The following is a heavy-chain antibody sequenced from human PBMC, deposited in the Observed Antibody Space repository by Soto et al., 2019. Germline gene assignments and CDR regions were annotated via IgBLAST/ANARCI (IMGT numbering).Heavy chain of an antibody. Sequence: SVKVSCKASGGTFSSYAISWVRQAPGQGLEWMGGIIPIFGTANYAQKFQGRVTITADESTSTAYMELSSLRSEDTAVYYCARDKKIFGVVTDYYYYYGMDVWGQGTTVTVS. D-gene: IGHD3-3*01. CDR3: ARDKKIFGVVTDYYYYYGMDV. V-gene: IGHV1-69*13. CDR1: GGTFSSYA. J-gene: IGHJ6*02. CDR2: IIPIFGTA.